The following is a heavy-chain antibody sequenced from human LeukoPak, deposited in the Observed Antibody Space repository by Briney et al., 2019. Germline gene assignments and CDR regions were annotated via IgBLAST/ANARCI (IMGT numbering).Heavy chain of an antibody. CDR2: INPNSGGT. Sequence: ASVKVSCKASGYTFTGYYMHWVRQAPGQGLEWMGWINPNSGGTNYAQKFQGRVTMTRDTSISTAYMELSRLRSDDTAVYYCARDLIYYDSSGYRAFYYYYYYMDVWGKGTTVTVSS. CDR1: GYTFTGYY. J-gene: IGHJ6*03. D-gene: IGHD3-22*01. CDR3: ARDLIYYDSSGYRAFYYYYYYMDV. V-gene: IGHV1-2*02.